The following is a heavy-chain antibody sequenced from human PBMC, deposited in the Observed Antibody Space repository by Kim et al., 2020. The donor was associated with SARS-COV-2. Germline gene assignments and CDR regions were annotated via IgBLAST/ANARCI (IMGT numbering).Heavy chain of an antibody. V-gene: IGHV3-11*03. CDR1: GFTFSDHE. CDR3: ARVGSRSSWHDGFDV. CDR2: IGINNGHT. J-gene: IGHJ3*01. D-gene: IGHD6-13*01. Sequence: GGSLRLSCTASGFTFSDHEMSWIRQAQGKGREGVSNIGINNGHTTYADPSKGRLTVSRTNSKNSLFLQGKSLRAGATALYYCARVGSRSSWHDGFDVWGQGTTVTVSS.